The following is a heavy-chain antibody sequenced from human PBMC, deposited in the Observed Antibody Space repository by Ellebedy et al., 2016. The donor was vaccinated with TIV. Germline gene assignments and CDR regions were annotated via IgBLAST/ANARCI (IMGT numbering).Heavy chain of an antibody. V-gene: IGHV3-23*01. D-gene: IGHD3-16*01. J-gene: IGHJ4*02. CDR3: AKPGITNVWYFDN. CDR1: GFTFRTHA. Sequence: GESLKISCVGSGFTFRTHAMTWVRQAPGKGLEWVSVFSNSDGRTYYADSVKGRFTISIDNSKNTLYLQMNRLRADDTAIYYCAKPGITNVWYFDNWGQGTLVTVSS. CDR2: FSNSDGRT.